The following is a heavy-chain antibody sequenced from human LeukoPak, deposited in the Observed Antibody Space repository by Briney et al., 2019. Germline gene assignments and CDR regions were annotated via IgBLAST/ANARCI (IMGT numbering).Heavy chain of an antibody. J-gene: IGHJ6*02. CDR2: ISSSSTYI. CDR1: GFTFSDHY. CDR3: VRGDYYGMDV. Sequence: GGSLRLSCAVSGFTFSDHYMDWVRQAPGKGLEWVSFISSSSTYIYYADSVKGRFTISRDNAKNSLYLQMNSLRAEDTAVYYCVRGDYYGMDVWGQGTTVTVSS. D-gene: IGHD5-24*01. V-gene: IGHV3-11*06.